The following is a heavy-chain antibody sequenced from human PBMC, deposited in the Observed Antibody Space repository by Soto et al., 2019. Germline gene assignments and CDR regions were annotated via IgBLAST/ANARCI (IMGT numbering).Heavy chain of an antibody. V-gene: IGHV3-7*01. CDR1: GFTFSSYW. CDR3: ARDPNYYGSGSYYS. D-gene: IGHD3-10*01. Sequence: EVQLVESGGGLVQPGGSLRLSCAASGFTFSSYWMSWVRQAPGKGLEWVANIKQDGSEKYYVDSVKGRFTISRDNAKNSLYLQMNSLRAEDTAVYYCARDPNYYGSGSYYSWGQGILVTVSS. J-gene: IGHJ4*02. CDR2: IKQDGSEK.